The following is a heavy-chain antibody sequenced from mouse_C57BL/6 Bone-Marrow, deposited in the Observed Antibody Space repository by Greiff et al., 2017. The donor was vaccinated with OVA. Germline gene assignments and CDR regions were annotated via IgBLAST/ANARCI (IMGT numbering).Heavy chain of an antibody. Sequence: QVQLQQPGAELVKPGASVKLSCKASGYTFTSYWMHWVKQRPGQGLEWIGMIHPNSGSTNYNEKFKSKATLTVDKSSSTAYMQLSSLTSEDSAVYDCARRTTVVATEAMDYWGQGTSVTVSS. V-gene: IGHV1-64*01. CDR1: GYTFTSYW. CDR3: ARRTTVVATEAMDY. CDR2: IHPNSGST. J-gene: IGHJ4*01. D-gene: IGHD1-1*01.